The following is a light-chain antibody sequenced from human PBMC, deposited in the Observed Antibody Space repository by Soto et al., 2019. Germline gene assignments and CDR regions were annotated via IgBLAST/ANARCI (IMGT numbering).Light chain of an antibody. J-gene: IGKJ4*01. Sequence: LTQSPGTLSLSPGERASLSCRASSPVDCIYLAWYQQKPGQAPRLLIYGASNRATGIPDRFSGSVSGTDFTLTIRRLEPGDFAVDYCQQYGSSLTCGGGTKVEIK. CDR2: GAS. CDR3: QQYGSSLT. V-gene: IGKV3-20*01. CDR1: SPVDCIY.